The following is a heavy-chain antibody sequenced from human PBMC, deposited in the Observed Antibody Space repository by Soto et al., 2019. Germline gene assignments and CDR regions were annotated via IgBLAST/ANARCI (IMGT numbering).Heavy chain of an antibody. CDR2: INHSGGT. CDR1: GGSFSGYY. J-gene: IGHJ5*02. D-gene: IGHD3-22*01. V-gene: IGHV4-34*01. CDR3: ARAISYVSSGYYSYNWFDP. Sequence: SETLSLTCAVYGGSFSGYYWSWIRQPPGKGLEWIGEINHSGGTNYNPSLKSRVTISVDTSKNQFSLKLSSVTAADTAVYYCARAISYVSSGYYSYNWFDPWGQGTLVTVSS.